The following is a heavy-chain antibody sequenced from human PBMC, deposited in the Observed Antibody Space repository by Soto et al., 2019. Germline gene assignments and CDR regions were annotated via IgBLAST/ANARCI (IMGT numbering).Heavy chain of an antibody. D-gene: IGHD3-16*01. J-gene: IGHJ3*02. Sequence: LFLTCGVSGDTITSPSSSWTWFRQPPRKSLEWIGYIYQNGNTYYNPSVKGRVTISVDRSKNQFSLSLQSVTAADTAVYFCVRRKLGEVFAILGTGTLV. CDR2: IYQNGNT. CDR3: VRRKLGEVFAI. V-gene: IGHV4-30-2*01. CDR1: GDTITSPSSS.